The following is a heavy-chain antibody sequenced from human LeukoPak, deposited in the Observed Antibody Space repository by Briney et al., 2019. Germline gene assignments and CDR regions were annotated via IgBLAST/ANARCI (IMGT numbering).Heavy chain of an antibody. V-gene: IGHV3-30-3*01. CDR3: AREAEAFDI. J-gene: IGHJ3*02. CDR2: ISYDGSNK. CDR1: GFTFSSYA. Sequence: GGSLRLSCAASGFTFSSYAMHWVRQAPGKGLEWVAVISYDGSNKYYADSVKGRFTIFRDNSKNTLYLQMNSLRAEDTAVYYCAREAEAFDIWGQGTMVTVSS.